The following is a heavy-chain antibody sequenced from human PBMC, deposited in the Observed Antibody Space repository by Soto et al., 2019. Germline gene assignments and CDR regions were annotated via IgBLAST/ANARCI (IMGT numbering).Heavy chain of an antibody. D-gene: IGHD7-27*01. CDR1: GFTFSGSA. V-gene: IGHV3-73*01. J-gene: IGHJ6*02. CDR3: TRLSGDRPNYYYYGMDV. Sequence: PGGSLRLSCAASGFTFSGSAMHWVRQASGKGLEWVGRIRSKANSYATAYAASVKGRFTISRDDSKNTAYLQMNSLKTEDTAVYYCTRLSGDRPNYYYYGMDVWGQGTTVPVSS. CDR2: IRSKANSYAT.